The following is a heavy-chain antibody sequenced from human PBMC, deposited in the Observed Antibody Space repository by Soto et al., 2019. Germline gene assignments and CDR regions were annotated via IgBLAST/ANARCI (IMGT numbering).Heavy chain of an antibody. D-gene: IGHD6-19*01. Sequence: PSETLSLTCTVSGGSSISGDYYWSWVRQHPGKGLEWIGYISYTGITKYNPSLQSRVAISVDISKSQFSLKVNSVTAADTAVYYCARSRSAQGFPFDYWGQGTLVTVSS. V-gene: IGHV4-31*03. CDR3: ARSRSAQGFPFDY. CDR2: ISYTGIT. J-gene: IGHJ4*02. CDR1: GGSSISGDYY.